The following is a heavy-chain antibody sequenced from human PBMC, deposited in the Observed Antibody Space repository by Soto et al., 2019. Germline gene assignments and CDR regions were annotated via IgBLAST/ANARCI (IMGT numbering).Heavy chain of an antibody. Sequence: PSETLSLTCAVYGGAFSGYFWSWIRQPPGKGLEWIGEINHSGSTNYNPSLKSRVTISVDTSKNQFSLKLSSVTAADTAVYYCARARGVVVVEGYVYWYFDLWGRGTLVTV. V-gene: IGHV4-34*01. CDR3: ARARGVVVVEGYVYWYFDL. CDR1: GGAFSGYF. D-gene: IGHD2-15*01. J-gene: IGHJ2*01. CDR2: INHSGST.